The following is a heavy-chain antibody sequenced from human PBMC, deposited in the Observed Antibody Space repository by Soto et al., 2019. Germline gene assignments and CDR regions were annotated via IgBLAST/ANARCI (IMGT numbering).Heavy chain of an antibody. CDR1: GGSISNYY. CDR2: IYYSGST. CDR3: ARVNYGNYYYYYGMDV. D-gene: IGHD4-17*01. Sequence: QVQLQESGPGLVKPSETLSLTCTVSGGSISNYYWSWIRQPPGKGLEWIGYIYYSGSTNYNPSLNSRVTLSVDTSKNQFSLKLNSVTAADTAVYYCARVNYGNYYYYYGMDVWGQGTTVTVSS. V-gene: IGHV4-59*01. J-gene: IGHJ6*02.